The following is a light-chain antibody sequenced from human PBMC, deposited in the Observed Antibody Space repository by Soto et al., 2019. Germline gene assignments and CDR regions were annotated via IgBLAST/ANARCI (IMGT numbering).Light chain of an antibody. V-gene: IGLV3-21*04. CDR2: YDS. Sequence: SYELTQPPSVSVAPEKTARITCGGNNIGSKRVHWYRQKPGQAPVLVIYYDSDRPLGIPERFSGSNSGNTATLTISRVEAGDEADYYCQVWDISTDHYVFGTGTKVTVL. J-gene: IGLJ1*01. CDR1: NIGSKR. CDR3: QVWDISTDHYV.